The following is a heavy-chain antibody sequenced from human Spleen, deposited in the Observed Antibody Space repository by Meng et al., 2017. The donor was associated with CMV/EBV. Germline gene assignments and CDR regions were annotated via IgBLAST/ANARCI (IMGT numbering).Heavy chain of an antibody. V-gene: IGHV3-48*04. CDR1: GFTFSTYM. J-gene: IGHJ3*02. CDR3: ASHTSLSSGRYRTFVAFDI. D-gene: IGHD6-19*01. CDR2: IVDISRTI. Sequence: GGSLRLSCAASGFTFSTYMMNWVRQAPGWGLEWISYIVDISRTIYYADSVKGRFTISRDNAKNSLYLAMNSLRAEDTALYYCASHTSLSSGRYRTFVAFDIWGQGAMVTVSS.